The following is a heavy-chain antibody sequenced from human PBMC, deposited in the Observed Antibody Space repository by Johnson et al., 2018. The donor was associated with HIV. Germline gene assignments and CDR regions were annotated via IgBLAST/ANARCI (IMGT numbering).Heavy chain of an antibody. J-gene: IGHJ3*02. CDR3: AKDRPLVVVTHDAFDI. CDR2: ISNDGSYK. Sequence: QVQLVESGGGVVQPGRSLRLSCAASGFTFSSHAMHWVRQAPGKGLEWVTFISNDGSYKYCTDSVKGRCTMSRDNSKNTLCLQMNSLRAEDTAVYYCAKDRPLVVVTHDAFDIWGQGTMVTVSS. D-gene: IGHD2-21*02. V-gene: IGHV3-30*04. CDR1: GFTFSSHA.